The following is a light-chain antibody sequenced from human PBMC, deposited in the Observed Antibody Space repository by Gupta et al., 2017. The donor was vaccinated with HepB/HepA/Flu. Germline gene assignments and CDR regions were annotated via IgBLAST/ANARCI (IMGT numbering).Light chain of an antibody. V-gene: IGLV2-14*01. J-gene: IGLJ3*02. CDR2: DIS. CDR3: SSDTSSSTWV. Sequence: QSALTQPASVSGSPGPSITISCTGTSSDVGGYKYVSWYQQHPGKAPKLMIYDISNRPSGVSNRFSGSKSGNTASLTISGLQAEDEADYYCSSDTSSSTWVFGGGTKLTVL. CDR1: SSDVGGYKY.